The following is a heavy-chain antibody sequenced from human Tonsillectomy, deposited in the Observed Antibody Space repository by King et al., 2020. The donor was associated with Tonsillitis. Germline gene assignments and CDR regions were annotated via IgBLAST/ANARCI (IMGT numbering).Heavy chain of an antibody. D-gene: IGHD2-21*01. J-gene: IGHJ4*02. CDR1: GFTFSDYY. CDR3: ARYAAVMLSDHPFDH. CDR2: ISSSGGTV. V-gene: IGHV3-11*01. Sequence: VQLVESGGGLVKPGGSLRLSCTASGFTFSDYYMSWIRQAPGKGLEWISYISSSGGTVYFADSVKGRFTVSRDNAKNSLYLQMNSLRAEDTAVYYCARYAAVMLSDHPFDHWGQGTLVTVSS.